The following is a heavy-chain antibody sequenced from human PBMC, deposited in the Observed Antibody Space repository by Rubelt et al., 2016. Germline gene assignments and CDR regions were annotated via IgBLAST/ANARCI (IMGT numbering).Heavy chain of an antibody. J-gene: IGHJ4*02. D-gene: IGHD3-10*01. CDR1: GFSLTTSAVG. CDR3: AHLAHYGSGSYYEDY. V-gene: IGHV2-5*01. Sequence: QVTLKESGPTLVKPTQTLTLTCSFSGFSLTTSAVGVGWIRQPPGKALEWLALIYWNDDKRYSPSLKTRLTITKVTSKNQVVLIMTNMDPVDTATYYCAHLAHYGSGSYYEDYWGQGTLVTVSS. CDR2: IYWNDDK.